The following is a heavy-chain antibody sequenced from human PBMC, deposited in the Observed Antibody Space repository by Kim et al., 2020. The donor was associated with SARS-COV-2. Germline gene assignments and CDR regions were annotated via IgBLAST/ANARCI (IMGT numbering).Heavy chain of an antibody. Sequence: GGSLRLSCVASGFTFRDYYMSWIRQAPGKGLEWVSYISSSGYTIYYADSVKGRFTISRDNAKNSLYLQMNGLRAEDTAVYYCAGRPNIVVETAPPDHWGLGTLVTVSS. V-gene: IGHV3-11*01. CDR3: AGRPNIVVETAPPDH. CDR1: GFTFRDYY. CDR2: ISSSGYTI. J-gene: IGHJ4*02. D-gene: IGHD2-21*02.